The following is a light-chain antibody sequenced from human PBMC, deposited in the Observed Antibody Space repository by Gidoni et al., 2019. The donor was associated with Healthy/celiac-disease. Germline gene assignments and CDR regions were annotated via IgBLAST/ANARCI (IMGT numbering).Light chain of an antibody. CDR1: QSVSSY. J-gene: IGKJ3*01. Sequence: EIVLTQSPATLSLSPGERATLSCRASQSVSSYLAWYQQKPGQAPRLLIYDASNRATGIPARFSGSGSGTDFPLTISSLEPEDFAVYYCQQRSNWPLITFGPGTKVEIK. CDR3: QQRSNWPLIT. V-gene: IGKV3-11*01. CDR2: DAS.